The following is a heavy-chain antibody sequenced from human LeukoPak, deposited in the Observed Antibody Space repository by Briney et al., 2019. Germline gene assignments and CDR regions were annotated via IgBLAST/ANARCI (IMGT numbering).Heavy chain of an antibody. CDR1: GFTFSSYE. J-gene: IGHJ4*02. CDR2: ISTSGSTI. Sequence: GGSLRLSCAASGFTFSSYEMNWVRQAPGKGLEWVSYISTSGSTIYYADSGKGRFTISRDNARNSLYLQMNSLRADDTAVYYCARDRDNSGWYEPFDYWGQGALVTVSS. CDR3: ARDRDNSGWYEPFDY. D-gene: IGHD6-19*01. V-gene: IGHV3-48*03.